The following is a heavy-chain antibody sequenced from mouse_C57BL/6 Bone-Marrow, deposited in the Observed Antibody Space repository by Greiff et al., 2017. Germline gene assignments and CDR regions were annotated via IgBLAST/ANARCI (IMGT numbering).Heavy chain of an antibody. CDR2: IYPRSGNT. Sequence: VQLQQSGAELARPGASVKLSCKASGYTFTSYGISWVKQRTGQGLEWIGEIYPRSGNTYYNAKFKGKATLAADKSSSTAYQELRSLTSEESAVYFCARANIVELLLNLWYFDVWGTGTTVTVSS. CDR3: ARANIVELLLNLWYFDV. J-gene: IGHJ1*03. CDR1: GYTFTSYG. D-gene: IGHD1-1*01. V-gene: IGHV1-81*01.